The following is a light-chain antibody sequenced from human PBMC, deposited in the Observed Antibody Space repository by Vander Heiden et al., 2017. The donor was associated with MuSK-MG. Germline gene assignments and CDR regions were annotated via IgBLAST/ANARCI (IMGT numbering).Light chain of an antibody. CDR2: QGT. CDR3: QAWDNSIVL. V-gene: IGLV3-1*01. CDR1: KLGDTY. Sequence: SYELTQPPSVSVSPGQTASITCSGDKLGDTYASWYQQKPGQPPLLVSSQGTKRPSGIPERFSGSDSGNKASLTISGAQDMDEAVYFCQAWDNSIVLFGGGTKVTVL. J-gene: IGLJ3*02.